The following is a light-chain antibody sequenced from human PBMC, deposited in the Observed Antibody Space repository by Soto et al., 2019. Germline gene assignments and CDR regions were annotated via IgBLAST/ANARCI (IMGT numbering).Light chain of an antibody. CDR2: DVS. V-gene: IGKV3-15*01. CDR3: LQYNNWPRT. J-gene: IGKJ1*01. Sequence: EIVMTQSPATLSVSPGERVTLSCRASQSVSNNLAWYQQRPGQAPRLLIYDVSTRATDIPARFSGSESGTEFTLTIIILQSEYFSVYYCLQYNNWPRTFGQGTRWIS. CDR1: QSVSNN.